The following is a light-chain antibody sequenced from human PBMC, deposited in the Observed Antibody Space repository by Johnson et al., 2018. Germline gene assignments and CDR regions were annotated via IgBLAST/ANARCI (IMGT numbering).Light chain of an antibody. CDR2: ENN. CDR3: GTWDSSLSAGNV. CDR1: SSNIGNNY. V-gene: IGLV1-51*02. J-gene: IGLJ1*01. Sequence: QSVLTQPPSVSAAPGQKVTISCSGSSSNIGNNYVSWYQQLPGTAPKLLIYENNKRTSGIPDRFSGSKSGTPATLGINGLQPGDEADYYCGTWDSSLSAGNVFGTGTKVTVL.